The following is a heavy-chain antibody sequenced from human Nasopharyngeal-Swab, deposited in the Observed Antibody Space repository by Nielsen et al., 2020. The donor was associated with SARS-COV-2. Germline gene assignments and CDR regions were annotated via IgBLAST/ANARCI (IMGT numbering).Heavy chain of an antibody. CDR3: AEGKSYGDPSSYNWFDP. V-gene: IGHV3-23*01. Sequence: WIRQPPGKGLEWVSAISGSGGSTYYADSVKGRFTISRDNSKNTLYLQMNSLRAEDTAVYYCAEGKSYGDPSSYNWFDPWGQGTLVTVSS. D-gene: IGHD4-17*01. J-gene: IGHJ5*02. CDR2: ISGSGGST.